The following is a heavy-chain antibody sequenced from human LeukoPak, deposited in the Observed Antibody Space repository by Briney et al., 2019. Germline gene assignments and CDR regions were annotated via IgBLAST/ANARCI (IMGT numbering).Heavy chain of an antibody. CDR2: IYYSGTS. Sequence: SETLSLTCTVSGGSIIGYYWSWIRQPPGKGLEWIGYIYYSGTSNYNPSLKSRVTISVDTSKNQFSLKLSSVTAADTAVHYCARDGGYGSGSYLWGQGTLVTVSS. J-gene: IGHJ4*02. CDR3: ARDGGYGSGSYL. V-gene: IGHV4-59*01. CDR1: GGSIIGYY. D-gene: IGHD3-10*01.